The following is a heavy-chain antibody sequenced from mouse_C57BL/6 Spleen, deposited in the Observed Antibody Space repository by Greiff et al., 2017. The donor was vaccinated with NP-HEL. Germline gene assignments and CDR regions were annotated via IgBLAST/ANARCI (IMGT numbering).Heavy chain of an antibody. V-gene: IGHV1-69*01. CDR2: IDPSDSYT. D-gene: IGHD1-1*01. Sequence: QVQLQQPGAELVMPGASVKLSCKASGYTFTSYWMHWVKQRPGQGLEWIGEIDPSDSYTNYNQKFKGKSTLTVDKSSSTAYMQLSSLTSEDSAVYYCARLTTVVGAFDYWGQGTTLTVSS. J-gene: IGHJ2*01. CDR3: ARLTTVVGAFDY. CDR1: GYTFTSYW.